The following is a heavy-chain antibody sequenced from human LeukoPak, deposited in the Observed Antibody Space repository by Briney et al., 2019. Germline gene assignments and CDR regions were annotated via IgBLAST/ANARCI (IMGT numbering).Heavy chain of an antibody. V-gene: IGHV3-48*03. Sequence: QSGRSQRLSCTASGPILSNFEMNWVRQAPGKGLQWLAYINSGATSEYYADSVKGRFTISRDNAKNSLFLQMNSLRVQDTAIYYCARVICTGGSCFQNDYWGQGTLVTVSS. CDR2: INSGATSE. D-gene: IGHD2-15*01. CDR3: ARVICTGGSCFQNDY. J-gene: IGHJ4*02. CDR1: GPILSNFE.